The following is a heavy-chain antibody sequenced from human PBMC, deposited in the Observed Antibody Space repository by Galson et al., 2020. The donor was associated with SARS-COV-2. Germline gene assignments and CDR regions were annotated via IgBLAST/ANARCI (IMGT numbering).Heavy chain of an antibody. V-gene: IGHV3-30*03. D-gene: IGHD2-2*01. CDR3: WIGAPGMPLDY. CDR2: ISTDGNNK. Sequence: SCVASGITFRNYGLQWVRQAPGKGLEWVAVISTDGNNKEYADSVKGRFTISRDNSKNTVYLQVNSLRAEDTAVYYCWIGAPGMPLDYWGQGTLVTVSS. CDR1: GITFRNYG. J-gene: IGHJ4*02.